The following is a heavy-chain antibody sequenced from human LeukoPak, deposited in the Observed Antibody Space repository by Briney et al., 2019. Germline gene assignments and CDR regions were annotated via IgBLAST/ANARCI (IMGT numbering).Heavy chain of an antibody. D-gene: IGHD6-19*01. CDR2: IKQDGSEK. V-gene: IGHV3-7*05. Sequence: GGSLRLSCAASGFTVSNKYMSWVRQAPGKGLEWVANIKQDGSEKYYVGSVKGRFTISRDNAKNSLYLQMNSLRAEDTAVYYCARDGSVAGYFDYWGQGTLVTVSA. CDR1: GFTVSNKY. CDR3: ARDGSVAGYFDY. J-gene: IGHJ4*02.